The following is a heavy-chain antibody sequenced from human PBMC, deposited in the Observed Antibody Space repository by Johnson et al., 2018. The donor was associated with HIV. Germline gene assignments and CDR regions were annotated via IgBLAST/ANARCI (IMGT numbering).Heavy chain of an antibody. J-gene: IGHJ3*02. V-gene: IGHV3-53*01. Sequence: GSTYYADSVKGRFTISRDNSKNTLYLQMNSLRAEDTAVYYCARGITMIPDAFDIWGQGTMVTVSS. CDR3: ARGITMIPDAFDI. D-gene: IGHD3-22*01. CDR2: GST.